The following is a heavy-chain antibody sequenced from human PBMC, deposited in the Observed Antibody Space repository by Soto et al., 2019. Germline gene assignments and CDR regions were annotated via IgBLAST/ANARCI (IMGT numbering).Heavy chain of an antibody. V-gene: IGHV3-23*01. Sequence: GSLRLSCAASGFTFGTYAMNWVRQAPGKGLECVSTITDVGDPTYYADSVKGRFTISRDNSKNTLFLQMNSLRAEDTARYYCAKDRDIAYHLEGGFYYSGMDVWGQGTMVTVS. CDR1: GFTFGTYA. D-gene: IGHD5-12*01. CDR2: ITDVGDPT. J-gene: IGHJ6*02. CDR3: AKDRDIAYHLEGGFYYSGMDV.